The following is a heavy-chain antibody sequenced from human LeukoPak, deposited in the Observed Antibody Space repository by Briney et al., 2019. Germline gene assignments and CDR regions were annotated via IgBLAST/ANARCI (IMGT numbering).Heavy chain of an antibody. Sequence: PGGSLILSCAASGFTFTAYTINWVRQAPGKGLEWVSSICSTSYIYYADSVKGRFTISSDNAKNSVYLQMNSLRAEDTAVYYCARDTAMVKFDPWGQGTLVTVSS. J-gene: IGHJ5*02. CDR1: GFTFTAYT. V-gene: IGHV3-69-1*01. CDR3: ARDTAMVKFDP. CDR2: ICSTSYI. D-gene: IGHD5-18*01.